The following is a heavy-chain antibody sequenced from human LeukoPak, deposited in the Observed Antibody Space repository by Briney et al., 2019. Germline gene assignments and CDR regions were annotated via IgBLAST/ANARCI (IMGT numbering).Heavy chain of an antibody. CDR3: ARGDYYDSSGYYHLRAFAFDI. D-gene: IGHD3-22*01. CDR1: GGSISSSSYY. CDR2: IYYSGST. V-gene: IGHV4-61*05. Sequence: SETLSLTCTVSGGSISSSSYYWGWIRQPPGKGLEWIGYIYYSGSTNYNPSLKSRVTISVDTSKNQFSLKLSSVTAADTAVYYCARGDYYDSSGYYHLRAFAFDIWGQGTMVTVSS. J-gene: IGHJ3*02.